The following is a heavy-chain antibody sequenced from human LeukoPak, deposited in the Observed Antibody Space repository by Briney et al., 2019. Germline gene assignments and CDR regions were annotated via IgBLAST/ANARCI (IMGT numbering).Heavy chain of an antibody. J-gene: IGHJ4*02. CDR2: INPNSGDT. CDR1: GYTFTGYF. V-gene: IGHV1-2*02. CDR3: ASRGGSGKYDFDF. Sequence: ASVKVSCKASGYTFTGYFMHWVRQAPGQGLEWMGWINPNSGDTNYAQKFQGRVTMTRDTSVSTAYLELSSLRYDGTAVYYCASRGGSGKYDFDFWGQGTLVTVSS. D-gene: IGHD3-10*01.